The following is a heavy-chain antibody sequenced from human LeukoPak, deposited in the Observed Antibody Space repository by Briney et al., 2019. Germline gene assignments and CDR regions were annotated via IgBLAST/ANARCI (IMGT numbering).Heavy chain of an antibody. V-gene: IGHV4-34*01. D-gene: IGHD4-17*01. CDR3: ARCNGDYDCFEP. CDR1: GGSFSSYY. J-gene: IGHJ5*02. Sequence: SETLSLTCPVYGGSFSSYYWSWIHQPPGKGLEWIGEINHSGCTNCNPSLKSRVTVSVDTSRDPFSLRLSSVTAADTAVHSCARCNGDYDCFEPWGQGTLVTVSS. CDR2: INHSGCT.